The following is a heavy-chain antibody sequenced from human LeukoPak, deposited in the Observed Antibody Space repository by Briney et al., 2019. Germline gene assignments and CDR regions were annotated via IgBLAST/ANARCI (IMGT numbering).Heavy chain of an antibody. V-gene: IGHV3-21*04. CDR2: ISGSSSHI. Sequence: GGSLRLSCAASGFTFSSYSMKWVRQAPGKGLEWVSSISGSSSHIYYADSVKGRFTISRDNSKNTLYLQMNSLRAEDTAVYYCARMYQLLYFDYWGQGTLVTVSS. CDR1: GFTFSSYS. CDR3: ARMYQLLYFDY. D-gene: IGHD2-2*01. J-gene: IGHJ4*02.